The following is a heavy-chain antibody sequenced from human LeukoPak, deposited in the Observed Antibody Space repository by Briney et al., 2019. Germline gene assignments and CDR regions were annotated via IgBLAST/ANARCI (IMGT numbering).Heavy chain of an antibody. Sequence: ASVKVSCKPSGYTFTTYGINWVRQAPGQGLEWMGWISPYNGNTKYAQKLQGRVTMTTDTSTGTAYMELRSLRSDDTAMYYCARANNWNYALGYWGQGTLVTVSS. D-gene: IGHD1-7*01. J-gene: IGHJ4*02. CDR2: ISPYNGNT. CDR3: ARANNWNYALGY. CDR1: GYTFTTYG. V-gene: IGHV1-18*01.